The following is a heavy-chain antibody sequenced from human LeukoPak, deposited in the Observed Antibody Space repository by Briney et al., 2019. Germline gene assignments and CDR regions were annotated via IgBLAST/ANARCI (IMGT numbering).Heavy chain of an antibody. J-gene: IGHJ4*02. Sequence: ASVKVSCKASGYTFTSYGISWVRQAPGQGLEWMGWISADNGNTNYAQKLQGRVTMTTGTSRSTAYMELRSLRSDDTAVYYCASWRRRGYSGYDSGDYWGQGTLVTVSS. CDR3: ASWRRRGYSGYDSGDY. D-gene: IGHD5-12*01. CDR1: GYTFTSYG. V-gene: IGHV1-18*01. CDR2: ISADNGNT.